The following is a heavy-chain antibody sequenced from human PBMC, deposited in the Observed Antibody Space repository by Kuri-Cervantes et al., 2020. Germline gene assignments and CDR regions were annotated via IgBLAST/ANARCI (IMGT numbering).Heavy chain of an antibody. CDR1: GFTFSSYA. J-gene: IGHJ6*03. Sequence: GESLKISCAASGFTFSSYAMHWVRQAPGKGLEWVAVISYDGSNKYYADSVKGRFTISRDNSKNTVYLQVNSLRVEDTALYYCAKVGSIAVAGPLNFHYYMDVWGKGTAVTVSS. CDR2: ISYDGSNK. CDR3: AKVGSIAVAGPLNFHYYMDV. D-gene: IGHD6-19*01. V-gene: IGHV3-30-3*01.